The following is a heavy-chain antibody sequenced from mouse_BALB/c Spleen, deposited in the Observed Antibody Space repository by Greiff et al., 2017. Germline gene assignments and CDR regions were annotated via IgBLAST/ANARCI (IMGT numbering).Heavy chain of an antibody. Sequence: VQLKESGPELVKPGASVKISCKTSGFTFTEYIMYWVKQSHGKSLEWIGGINPNNGGTSYNQKFKGKATLTVDKSSSTAYMELRSLTSEDSAVYYCASLLRTYYAMDYWGQGTSVTVSS. D-gene: IGHD1-1*01. CDR3: ASLLRTYYAMDY. V-gene: IGHV1-18*01. CDR1: GFTFTEYI. J-gene: IGHJ4*01. CDR2: INPNNGGT.